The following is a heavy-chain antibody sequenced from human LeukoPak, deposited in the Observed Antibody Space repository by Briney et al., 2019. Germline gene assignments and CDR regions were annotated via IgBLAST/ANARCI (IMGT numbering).Heavy chain of an antibody. D-gene: IGHD6-13*01. J-gene: IGHJ5*02. CDR2: INHSGST. Sequence: PSETLSLTCAVYGGSFSGYYWSWIRQPPGKGLEWIGEINHSGSTNYNPSLKSRVTISVDTSKNQFSLKLSSVTAADTAVYYCAGDSARYSSRRSWFDPWGQGTQVTVSS. V-gene: IGHV4-34*01. CDR3: AGDSARYSSRRSWFDP. CDR1: GGSFSGYY.